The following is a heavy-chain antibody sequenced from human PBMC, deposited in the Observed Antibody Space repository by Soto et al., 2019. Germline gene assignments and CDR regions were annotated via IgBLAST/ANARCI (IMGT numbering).Heavy chain of an antibody. J-gene: IGHJ5*02. CDR1: GFTFSSYS. V-gene: IGHV3-21*01. CDR3: TRDASRDSSARGWFDP. D-gene: IGHD6-13*01. CDR2: ISSSSSYI. Sequence: GGSLRLSCSASGFTFSSYSMNWVRQAPGKGLEWVSSISSSSSYIYYADSVKGRFTISRDNAKNSLYLQMNSLRAEDTAVYYCTRDASRDSSARGWFDPWGPGTLVTVSS.